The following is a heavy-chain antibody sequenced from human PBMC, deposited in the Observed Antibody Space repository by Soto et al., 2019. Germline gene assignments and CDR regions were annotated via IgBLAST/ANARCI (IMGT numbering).Heavy chain of an antibody. J-gene: IGHJ4*02. Sequence: GASVKVSCKASGYTFTSYGISWVRQAPGQGLEWMGWISAYNGNTNYAQKLQGRVTMTTDTSTSTAYMELRSLRSDDTAVYYCARELDDSSGYPTWPLDYWGQGTLVTVSS. CDR2: ISAYNGNT. CDR1: GYTFTSYG. V-gene: IGHV1-18*01. D-gene: IGHD3-22*01. CDR3: ARELDDSSGYPTWPLDY.